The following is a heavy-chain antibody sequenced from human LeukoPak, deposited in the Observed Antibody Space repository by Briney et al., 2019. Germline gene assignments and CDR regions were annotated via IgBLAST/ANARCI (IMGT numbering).Heavy chain of an antibody. CDR2: IYYSGST. CDR1: GGSISSSSYY. D-gene: IGHD3-22*01. Sequence: SETLSLTCTVSGGSISSSSYYWGWIRQPPGRGLEWIGSIYYSGSTYYNPSLKRRVTISVDTSKNQFSLKLSSVTAADTAVYYCARSFLVVCYFDYWGQGTLVTVSS. V-gene: IGHV4-39*01. J-gene: IGHJ4*02. CDR3: ARSFLVVCYFDY.